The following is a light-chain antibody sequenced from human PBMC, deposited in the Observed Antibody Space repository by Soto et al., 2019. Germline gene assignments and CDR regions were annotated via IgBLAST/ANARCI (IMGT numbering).Light chain of an antibody. CDR3: QQLNIFPPVFT. Sequence: DIQLTQSPFFLSSSVGDRVTITCRASQGIRSYLAWYQQRPGKAPELLIYGASTLRTGVASRFSGSGSGTDFTLTISSLQPEDFATYFCQQLNIFPPVFTFGPGTKVDIK. J-gene: IGKJ3*01. CDR2: GAS. V-gene: IGKV1-9*01. CDR1: QGIRSY.